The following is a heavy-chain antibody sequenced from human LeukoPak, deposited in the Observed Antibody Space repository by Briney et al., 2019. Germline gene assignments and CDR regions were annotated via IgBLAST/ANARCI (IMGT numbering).Heavy chain of an antibody. V-gene: IGHV3-30*04. Sequence: GRSLRLSCTASGFTFNHYAMHWVRQAPGKGLEWMAVISYDGSNKDYADSVKGRFTISRDNSNLTMYLQINSLRGEDTAVYHCARGSSWYGDPRGFDNWGQGALDTVSS. CDR2: ISYDGSNK. J-gene: IGHJ4*02. CDR1: GFTFNHYA. D-gene: IGHD4-17*01. CDR3: ARGSSWYGDPRGFDN.